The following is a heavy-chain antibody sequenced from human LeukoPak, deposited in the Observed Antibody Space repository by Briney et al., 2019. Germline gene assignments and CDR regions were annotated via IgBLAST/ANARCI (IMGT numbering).Heavy chain of an antibody. J-gene: IGHJ3*02. CDR1: GYSISSGYY. D-gene: IGHD1-26*01. CDR3: ARWIVGAALADLDAFDI. Sequence: SETLSLTCTVSGYSISSGYYWGWIRQPPGKGLEWIGSIYHSGSTYYNPSLKSRVTISVDTSKNQFSLKLSSVTAADTAVYYCARWIVGAALADLDAFDIWGQGTMVTVSS. V-gene: IGHV4-38-2*02. CDR2: IYHSGST.